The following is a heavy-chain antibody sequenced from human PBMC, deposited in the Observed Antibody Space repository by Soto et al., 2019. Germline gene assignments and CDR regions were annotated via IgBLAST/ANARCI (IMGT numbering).Heavy chain of an antibody. CDR2: IERDDDDK. J-gene: IGHJ6*02. CDR1: GFSLTSPGMR. Sequence: SFPTLVNPTDTLTLTCTFSGFSLTSPGMRVSWIRQSPGKALEWLALIERDDDDKYYSTSLKTRLTISKDTRKNQVVLTMANMEPADTAAYYCARSIRGPRRFNGMDVWGQGTTVTGSS. D-gene: IGHD1-20*01. V-gene: IGHV2-70*13. CDR3: ARSIRGPRRFNGMDV.